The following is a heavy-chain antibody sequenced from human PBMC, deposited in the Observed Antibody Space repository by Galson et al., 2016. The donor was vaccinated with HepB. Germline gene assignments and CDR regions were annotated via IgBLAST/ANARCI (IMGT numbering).Heavy chain of an antibody. Sequence: SLRLSCAASGIPFSISGMHWVRQAPGKGLEWVAMIWSDGSSEYYADSVKGRFTITRDNAENTLYMQLAGLRDEDTAVYYCNRENGYCTRGRCYSYFDYWGQGTLVTVSS. D-gene: IGHD2-15*01. V-gene: IGHV3-33*01. CDR1: GIPFSISG. CDR3: NRENGYCTRGRCYSYFDY. CDR2: IWSDGSSE. J-gene: IGHJ4*02.